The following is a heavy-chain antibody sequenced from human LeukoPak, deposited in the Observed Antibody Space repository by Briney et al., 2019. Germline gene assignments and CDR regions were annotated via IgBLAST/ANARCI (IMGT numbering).Heavy chain of an antibody. D-gene: IGHD3-10*01. CDR1: GFTFDDYT. CDR3: AKDRGSGSFDY. Sequence: PGGSLRLSCAASGFTFDDYTMHWVRQAPGKGLEWVSLISWDGGSTYYADSVKDRFTISRDNSKNSLYLQMNSLRTEDTALYYCAKDRGSGSFDYWGQGTLVTVSS. CDR2: ISWDGGST. J-gene: IGHJ4*02. V-gene: IGHV3-43*01.